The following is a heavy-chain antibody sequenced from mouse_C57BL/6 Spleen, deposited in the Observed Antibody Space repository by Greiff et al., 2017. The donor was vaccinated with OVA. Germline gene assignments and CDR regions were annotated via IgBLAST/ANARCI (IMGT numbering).Heavy chain of an antibody. CDR2: ISSGGDYI. D-gene: IGHD1-1*01. CDR1: GFTFSSYA. Sequence: EVKLMESGEGLVKPGGSLKLSCAASGFTFSSYAMSWVRQTPEKRLEWVAYISSGGDYIYYADTVKGRFTISRDNARNTLYLQMSSLKSEDTAMYYCTREERFYYYGSSPYWYFEVWGTGTTVTVAS. J-gene: IGHJ1*03. CDR3: TREERFYYYGSSPYWYFEV. V-gene: IGHV5-9-1*02.